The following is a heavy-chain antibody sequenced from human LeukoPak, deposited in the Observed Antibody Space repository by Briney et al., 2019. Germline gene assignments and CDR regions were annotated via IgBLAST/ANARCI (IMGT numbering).Heavy chain of an antibody. CDR1: GDSVSSNSVT. CDR3: ARRLTQYDCFDP. Sequence: SQTLSLTCAISGDSVSSNSVTWNWIRQSPSGGLEWLGRTYYRSTWYNDYAVSVRGRITVNPDTSKDQFSLHLNSVTPEDTAVYYCARRLTQYDCFDPWGQGILVTVSS. V-gene: IGHV6-1*01. CDR2: TYYRSTWYN. J-gene: IGHJ5*02. D-gene: IGHD2-2*01.